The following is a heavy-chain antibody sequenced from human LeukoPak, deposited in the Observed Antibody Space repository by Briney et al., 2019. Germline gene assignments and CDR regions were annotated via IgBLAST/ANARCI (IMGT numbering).Heavy chain of an antibody. D-gene: IGHD3-3*01. Sequence: ASVKVSCKASGYTCTGYYMHWVRRAPGQRLKWMGWINPNSGGTNYAQKFQGRVTMTRDTSISTAYMELSRLRSDDTAVYYCARVRYTVLRPDYWGQGTLVTVSS. CDR2: INPNSGGT. CDR1: GYTCTGYY. J-gene: IGHJ4*02. V-gene: IGHV1-2*02. CDR3: ARVRYTVLRPDY.